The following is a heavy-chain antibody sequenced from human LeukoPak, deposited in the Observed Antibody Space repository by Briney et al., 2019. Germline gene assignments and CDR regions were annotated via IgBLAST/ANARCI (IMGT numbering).Heavy chain of an antibody. D-gene: IGHD2-21*02. CDR2: ISAYNGNT. V-gene: IGHV1-18*01. Sequence: WASVKVSCKASGYTFTSYGISWVRQAPGQGLEWMGWISAYNGNTNYAQKLQGRVTMTTDTSTSTAYMELRSLRSDDTAVYYCARVAYCGGDCYPDYYYYYMDVWGKGTTVTVS. J-gene: IGHJ6*03. CDR3: ARVAYCGGDCYPDYYYYYMDV. CDR1: GYTFTSYG.